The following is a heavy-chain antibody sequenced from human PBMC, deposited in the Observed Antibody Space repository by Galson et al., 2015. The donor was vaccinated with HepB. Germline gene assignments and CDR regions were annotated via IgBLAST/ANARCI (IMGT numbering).Heavy chain of an antibody. Sequence: SLRLSCAASGFTFSSYGMHWVRQAPGKGLEWVAVISYDGSNKYYADSVKGRFTISRDNSKNTLYLQMNSLRAEDTAVYYCATRARKREITMVRGVSHGMDVWGQGTTVTVSS. CDR2: ISYDGSNK. D-gene: IGHD3-10*01. V-gene: IGHV3-30*03. CDR3: ATRARKREITMVRGVSHGMDV. CDR1: GFTFSSYG. J-gene: IGHJ6*02.